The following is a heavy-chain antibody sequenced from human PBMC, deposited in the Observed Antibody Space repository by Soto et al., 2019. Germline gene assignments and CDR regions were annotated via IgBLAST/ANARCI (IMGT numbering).Heavy chain of an antibody. CDR3: AKGKTQQWLAFYYFDY. CDR1: GFTLRSYA. D-gene: IGHD6-19*01. Sequence: GGSLRLCCSASGFTLRSYAMSWVRQAPGKGLEWVSAISGSGGSTYYADSVKGRFTISRDNSKNTLYLQMNSLRAEDTAVYYCAKGKTQQWLAFYYFDYWGQGTLVPVPS. V-gene: IGHV3-23*01. CDR2: ISGSGGST. J-gene: IGHJ4*02.